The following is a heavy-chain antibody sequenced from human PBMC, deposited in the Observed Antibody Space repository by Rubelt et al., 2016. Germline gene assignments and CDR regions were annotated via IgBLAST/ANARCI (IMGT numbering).Heavy chain of an antibody. CDR1: GGSFSGYY. CDR3: ARHVVATIHGMGYFDY. J-gene: IGHJ4*02. CDR2: INHSGST. Sequence: QVQLQQWGAGLLKPSETLSLTCAVYGGSFSGYYWSWIRQPPGKGLEWIGEINHSGSTNYNPSLKSRVTISVDTAKNQFSLKLSCGTAADTAVYYCARHVVATIHGMGYFDYWGQGTLVTVSS. V-gene: IGHV4-34*01. D-gene: IGHD5-24*01.